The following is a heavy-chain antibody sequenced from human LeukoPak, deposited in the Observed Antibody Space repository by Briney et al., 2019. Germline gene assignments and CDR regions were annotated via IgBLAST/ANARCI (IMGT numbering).Heavy chain of an antibody. V-gene: IGHV1-18*01. CDR3: ARDYYDSSGYAY. CDR2: ISAYNSNT. J-gene: IGHJ4*02. Sequence: EASVNVSCKPSGYTFTSYGIRWVRQPPGQGLEWMGWISAYNSNTNYAQKLQGRVTMTTVTSTSTADIELRSVRSDESGVYCCARDYYDSSGYAYWGQGTLVTVSS. D-gene: IGHD3-22*01. CDR1: GYTFTSYG.